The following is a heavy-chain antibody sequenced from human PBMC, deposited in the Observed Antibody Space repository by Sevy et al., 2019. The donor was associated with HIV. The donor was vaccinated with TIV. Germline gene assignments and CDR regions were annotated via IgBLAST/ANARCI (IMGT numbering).Heavy chain of an antibody. CDR1: GFTFSNYW. V-gene: IGHV3-7*03. D-gene: IGHD2-2*01. CDR3: ARDCSSTSCLWGLDV. Sequence: GGSLRLSCAASGFTFSNYWMSWVRQAPGKGLEWVANIKKDGSGKYYVDSVKGRFTISRDNAKNSLFLQMNSLRAEDTALYYCARDCSSTSCLWGLDVWGQGTTVTVSS. J-gene: IGHJ6*02. CDR2: IKKDGSGK.